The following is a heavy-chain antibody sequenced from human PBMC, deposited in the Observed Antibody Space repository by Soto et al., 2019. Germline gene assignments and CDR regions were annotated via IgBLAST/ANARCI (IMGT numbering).Heavy chain of an antibody. Sequence: VASVKVSCKASGGTFSSYAISWVRQAPGQGLEWMGGIIPIFGTANYAQKFQGRVTITADESTSTAYMELSSLRSEDTAVYYCARDSEGSGWYGGFDYWGQGTLVTVSS. J-gene: IGHJ4*02. CDR2: IIPIFGTA. CDR3: ARDSEGSGWYGGFDY. D-gene: IGHD6-19*01. CDR1: GGTFSSYA. V-gene: IGHV1-69*13.